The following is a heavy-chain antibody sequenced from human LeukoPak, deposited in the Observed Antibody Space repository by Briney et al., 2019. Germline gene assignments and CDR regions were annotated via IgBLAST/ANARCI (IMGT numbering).Heavy chain of an antibody. CDR1: GFTFSSYS. CDR3: ARGPYSSSWYFFDP. Sequence: GGSLRLSCAASGFTFSSYSMNWVRQAPGKGLEWVSSISSSSSYIYYADSVKGRFTISGDNAKNSLYLQMNSLRAEDTAVYYCARGPYSSSWYFFDPWGQGTLVTVSS. D-gene: IGHD6-13*01. CDR2: ISSSSSYI. V-gene: IGHV3-21*01. J-gene: IGHJ5*02.